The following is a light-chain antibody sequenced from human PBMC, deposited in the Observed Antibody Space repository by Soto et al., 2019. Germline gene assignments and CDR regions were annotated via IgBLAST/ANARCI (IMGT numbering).Light chain of an antibody. CDR1: SSDVGGYNY. V-gene: IGLV2-14*01. J-gene: IGLJ2*01. CDR2: DVS. Sequence: QSALTQPASVSGSPGQSITISCTGTSSDVGGYNYVSWYQQHPGKAPKLMIYDVSNRPSGVSNRFSGSKSGNTASLTISGHQAEDEADYYCSSYTSSSTEFGAGTKVTVL. CDR3: SSYTSSSTE.